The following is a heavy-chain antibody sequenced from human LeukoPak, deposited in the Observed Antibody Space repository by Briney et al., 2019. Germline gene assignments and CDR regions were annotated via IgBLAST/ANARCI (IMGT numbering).Heavy chain of an antibody. J-gene: IGHJ4*02. D-gene: IGHD1-26*01. CDR1: GFTVSSNY. CDR2: IYSGGST. Sequence: GGSLRLSCAASGFTVSSNYMSWVRQAPGKGLEWVSVIYSGGSTYYADSVKGRFTISRDNSKNTLYLQMNSLRAEDTAVYYCATDSGGSYEVYFDYWGQGTLVTVSS. V-gene: IGHV3-53*01. CDR3: ATDSGGSYEVYFDY.